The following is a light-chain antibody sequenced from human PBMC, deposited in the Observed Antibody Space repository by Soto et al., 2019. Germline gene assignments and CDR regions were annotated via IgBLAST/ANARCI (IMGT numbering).Light chain of an antibody. V-gene: IGKV3-20*01. J-gene: IGKJ1*01. CDR3: QVYGSSSKT. CDR1: QSVTSY. Sequence: EILLTQSPGTLSLSPGERATLSCRASQSVTSYLAWYQQKPGQAPRLLMYGVSTGATGIPDRFSGSGSGTDFTLTISRLEPEDFAVYFCQVYGSSSKTFGQGTKVDIK. CDR2: GVS.